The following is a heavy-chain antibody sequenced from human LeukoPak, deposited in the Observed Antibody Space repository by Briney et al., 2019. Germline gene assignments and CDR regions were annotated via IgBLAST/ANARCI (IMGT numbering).Heavy chain of an antibody. CDR1: GGSISSGGYY. Sequence: PSETLSLTCTVSGGSISSGGYYWSWIRQPPGKGLEWVGSIYYSGSTTYYNASLKSRVTISVDTSNNQFSLKLSSVTAADTAVYYCARLISAYPDYWGQGTLVTVSS. CDR3: ARLISAYPDY. V-gene: IGHV4-39*01. J-gene: IGHJ4*02. D-gene: IGHD3-16*01. CDR2: IYYSGSTT.